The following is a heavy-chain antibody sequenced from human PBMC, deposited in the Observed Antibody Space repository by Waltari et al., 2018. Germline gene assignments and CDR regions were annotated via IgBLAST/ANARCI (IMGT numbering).Heavy chain of an antibody. Sequence: QVQLVRSGAEVKKPGASVKVSCKASGYTFTGYDMHWVRQAPGQGLEGMGRINPNSGGTNYAQKFQGRVTMTRDTSISTAYMELSRLRSDDTAVYYCARLPSYYYDSSGYPAGDYYYYGMDVWGQGTTVTVSS. CDR1: GYTFTGYD. CDR3: ARLPSYYYDSSGYPAGDYYYYGMDV. V-gene: IGHV1-2*06. CDR2: INPNSGGT. D-gene: IGHD3-22*01. J-gene: IGHJ6*02.